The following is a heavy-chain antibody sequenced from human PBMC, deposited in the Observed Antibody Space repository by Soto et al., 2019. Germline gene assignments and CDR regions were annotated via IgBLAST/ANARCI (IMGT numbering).Heavy chain of an antibody. CDR2: IYYSGST. J-gene: IGHJ4*02. CDR1: GGSISSGGYY. D-gene: IGHD2-8*01. V-gene: IGHV4-31*03. Sequence: PSETLSLTCTVSGGSISSGGYYWSWIRQHPGKGLEWIGYIYYSGSTYYNPSLKSRVTISVDTSKNRFSLKLSSVTAADTAVYYCARVGRCTNGVCYHFDYWGQGTLVTVSS. CDR3: ARVGRCTNGVCYHFDY.